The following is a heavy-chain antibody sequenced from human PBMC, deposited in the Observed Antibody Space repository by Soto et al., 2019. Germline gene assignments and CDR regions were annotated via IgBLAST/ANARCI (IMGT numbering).Heavy chain of an antibody. J-gene: IGHJ3*02. CDR2: ISAYNGNT. V-gene: IGHV1-18*01. Sequence: ASVKVSCKASGYTFTSYGISWVRQAPGQGLEWMGWISAYNGNTNYAQKLQGRVTMTTDTSTSTAHMELRSLRSDDTAVYYCARGSRGGSYGSAFDIWGQGTMVTVSS. CDR1: GYTFTSYG. D-gene: IGHD1-26*01. CDR3: ARGSRGGSYGSAFDI.